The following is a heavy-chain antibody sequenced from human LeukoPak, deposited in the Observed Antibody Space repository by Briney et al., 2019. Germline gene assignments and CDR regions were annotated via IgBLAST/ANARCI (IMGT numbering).Heavy chain of an antibody. CDR3: ARESMVRGGSYYMDV. D-gene: IGHD3-10*01. CDR1: GFTFSSYE. Sequence: PGGSLRLSCAASGFTFSSYEMNWVRQAPGKGLEWVSYISSSGSTIYYADSVKGRFTISRDNAKNSLYLQMNSLRAEDTAVYYCARESMVRGGSYYMDVWGKGTTVTISS. CDR2: ISSSGSTI. J-gene: IGHJ6*03. V-gene: IGHV3-48*03.